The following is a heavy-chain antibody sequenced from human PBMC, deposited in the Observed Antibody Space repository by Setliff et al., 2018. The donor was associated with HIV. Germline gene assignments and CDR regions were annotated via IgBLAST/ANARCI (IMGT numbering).Heavy chain of an antibody. J-gene: IGHJ4*02. Sequence: ASVKVSCKASGYTFTDYYIHWVRQAPGQGLEWMGWINSASGGTNYAQNFQGRVTVTRDTSINTAYVELSRLRSDDTAVYYCARAGGGYFDYWGQGTLVTVSS. CDR1: GYTFTDYY. CDR2: INSASGGT. D-gene: IGHD3-10*01. CDR3: ARAGGGYFDY. V-gene: IGHV1-2*02.